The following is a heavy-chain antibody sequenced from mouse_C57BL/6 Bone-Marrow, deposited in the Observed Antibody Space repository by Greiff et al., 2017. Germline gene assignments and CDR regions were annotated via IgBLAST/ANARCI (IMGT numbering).Heavy chain of an antibody. V-gene: IGHV1-54*01. CDR3: AREGLRSKGAMDY. D-gene: IGHD2-4*01. CDR2: INPGSGGT. J-gene: IGHJ4*01. Sequence: QVQLQQSGAELVRPGTSVKVSCKASGYAFTHYLIEWVKQRPGQGLELIGVINPGSGGTNYNEKFKGKATLTADKSSSTAYMQLSSLTSEDSAVYFCAREGLRSKGAMDYGGQGTSVTVSS. CDR1: GYAFTHYL.